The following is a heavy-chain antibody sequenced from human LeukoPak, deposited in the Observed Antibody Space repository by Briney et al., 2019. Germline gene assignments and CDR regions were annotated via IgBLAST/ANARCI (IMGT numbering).Heavy chain of an antibody. CDR3: ASNYGG. Sequence: GGSLRLSCAVSGLTVSNVWMYWVRQAPGKGLEWVANIKQDGSEKYYVDSVRGRFTISRDNAKNSLSLQMNSLRAEDTAVYYCASNYGGWGQGTLVTVSS. CDR2: IKQDGSEK. D-gene: IGHD4-11*01. J-gene: IGHJ4*02. V-gene: IGHV3-7*03. CDR1: GLTVSNVW.